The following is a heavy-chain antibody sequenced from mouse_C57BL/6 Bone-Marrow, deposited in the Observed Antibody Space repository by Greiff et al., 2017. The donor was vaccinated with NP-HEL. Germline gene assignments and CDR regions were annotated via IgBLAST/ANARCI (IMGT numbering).Heavy chain of an antibody. J-gene: IGHJ2*01. V-gene: IGHV1-80*01. CDR1: GYAFSSYW. CDR3: ARSWDYFDY. Sequence: VQLQQSGAELVKPGASVKISCKASGYAFSSYWMNRVKQRPGKGLEWIGQIYPGDGDTNYNGKFKGKATLTADKSSSTAYMQLSSLTSEDSAVYFCARSWDYFDYWGQGTTLTVSS. CDR2: IYPGDGDT.